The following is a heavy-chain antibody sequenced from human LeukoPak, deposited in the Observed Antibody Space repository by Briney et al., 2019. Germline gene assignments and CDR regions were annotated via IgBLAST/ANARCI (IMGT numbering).Heavy chain of an antibody. Sequence: PGGSLRLSCAASGFTLHDYNMHWVRQAPGKGLEWVSHIKWDDGSTYYADSVKGRFTISRDNSKNSLYLQMNSLRTEDTALYDCVRERERGGNGPIRHWGQGTLVTVSS. D-gene: IGHD4-23*01. CDR2: IKWDDGST. J-gene: IGHJ1*01. V-gene: IGHV3-43*01. CDR3: VRERERGGNGPIRH. CDR1: GFTLHDYN.